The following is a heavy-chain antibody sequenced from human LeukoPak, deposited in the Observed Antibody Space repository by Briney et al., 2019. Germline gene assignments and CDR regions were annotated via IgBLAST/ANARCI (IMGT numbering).Heavy chain of an antibody. CDR3: ARALAQGGSFDLYYFDS. J-gene: IGHJ4*02. Sequence: ASVKVSCKASGYTFTSYGISWVRQAPGQGLEWMGWISAYNGNTKYAQKLQGRVTMTTDTSTSTSYMELRSLRSDDTAVYYCARALAQGGSFDLYYFDSWGQGSLVTVSS. CDR2: ISAYNGNT. D-gene: IGHD3-9*01. V-gene: IGHV1-18*01. CDR1: GYTFTSYG.